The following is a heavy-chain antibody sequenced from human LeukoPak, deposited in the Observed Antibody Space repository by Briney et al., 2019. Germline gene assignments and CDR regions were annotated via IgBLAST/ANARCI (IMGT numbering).Heavy chain of an antibody. Sequence: SETLSLTCTVSGGSISSYYWSWIRQPPGKGLEWIGYIYYSGSTDYNPSLKSRVTISVDTSKNQFSLKLSSVTAADTAVYYCARLESSTSRLTNWFDPWGQGTLVTVSS. CDR1: GGSISSYY. D-gene: IGHD2-2*01. CDR3: ARLESSTSRLTNWFDP. V-gene: IGHV4-59*12. CDR2: IYYSGST. J-gene: IGHJ5*02.